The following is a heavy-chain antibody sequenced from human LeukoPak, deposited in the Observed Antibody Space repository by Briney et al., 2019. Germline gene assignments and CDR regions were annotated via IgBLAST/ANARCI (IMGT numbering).Heavy chain of an antibody. CDR2: MNPNSGNT. CDR1: GYTSTSYD. V-gene: IGHV1-8*01. J-gene: IGHJ4*02. D-gene: IGHD4-17*01. CDR3: ARGEGDYGDYVQDY. Sequence: GASVKVSCKASGYTSTSYDINWVRQATGQGLEWMGWMNPNSGNTGYAQKFQGRVTMTRNTSISTAYMELSSLRSEDTAVYYCARGEGDYGDYVQDYWGQGTLVTVSS.